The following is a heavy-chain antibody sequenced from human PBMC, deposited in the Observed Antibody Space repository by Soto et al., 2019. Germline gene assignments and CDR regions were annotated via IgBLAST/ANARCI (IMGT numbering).Heavy chain of an antibody. CDR2: INPSGGST. Sequence: ASVKVSCKASGYTFTSYYMHWVRQAPGQGLEWMATINPSGGSTKYAQKFQGRVTITRDTSTSAVYMDLSSLRSEDTTVYYCASRGGPLSNYAMDDWGQGTKVSVCS. V-gene: IGHV1-46*01. D-gene: IGHD3-16*01. CDR3: ASRGGPLSNYAMDD. J-gene: IGHJ6*02. CDR1: GYTFTSYY.